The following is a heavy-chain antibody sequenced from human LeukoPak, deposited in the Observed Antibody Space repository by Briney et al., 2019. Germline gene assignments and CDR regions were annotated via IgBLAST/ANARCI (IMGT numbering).Heavy chain of an antibody. CDR2: TYYRTKWYN. CDR1: GDSVSSISAA. D-gene: IGHD5-12*01. CDR3: ARDGSGYGLFDG. V-gene: IGHV6-1*01. J-gene: IGHJ4*02. Sequence: SQTLSLTCAISGDSVSSISAAWTWIRQSPSRGLEWLVRTYYRTKWYNDYAVSVKSRIRIDPDTSRNQFSLQLSSVTPDDTAVYYCARDGSGYGLFDGWGQGTLVTVSS.